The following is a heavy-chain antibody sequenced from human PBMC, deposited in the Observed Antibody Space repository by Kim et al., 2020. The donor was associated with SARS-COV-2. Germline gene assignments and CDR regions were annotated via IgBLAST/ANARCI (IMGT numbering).Heavy chain of an antibody. CDR2: TYYRSKWYN. V-gene: IGHV6-1*01. J-gene: IGHJ6*02. CDR1: GDSVSSNSAA. Sequence: SQTLSLTCAISGDSVSSNSAAWNWIRQSPSRGLEWLGRTYYRSKWYNDYAVSVKSRITINPDTSKNQFSLQLNSVTPEDTAVYYCARDPGYYDSSGRGYYYYGMDVWGQGTTVTVSS. CDR3: ARDPGYYDSSGRGYYYYGMDV. D-gene: IGHD3-22*01.